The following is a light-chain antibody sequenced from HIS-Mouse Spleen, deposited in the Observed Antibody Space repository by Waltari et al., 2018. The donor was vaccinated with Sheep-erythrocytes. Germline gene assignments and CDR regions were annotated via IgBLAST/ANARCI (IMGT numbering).Light chain of an antibody. CDR1: SSAVGGYHY. V-gene: IGLV2-14*01. J-gene: IGLJ2*01. CDR3: SSYTSSSTPVV. Sequence: QSALTQPASVSGSPGQSITISCTVTSSAVGGYHYVSWYQQHPGKAPKPMIYEVSNRPSGVSNRFSGSKSGNTASLTIAGLQAEDEADYYCSSYTSSSTPVVFGGGTKLTVL. CDR2: EVS.